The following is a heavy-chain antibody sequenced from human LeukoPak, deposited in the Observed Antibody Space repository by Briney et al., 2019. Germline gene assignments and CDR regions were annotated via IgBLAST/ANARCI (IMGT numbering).Heavy chain of an antibody. CDR3: ARGVNTYLWFGGDYMDV. Sequence: ASVKVSCKASGYTFTSYYMHWVRQAPGQGLEWMGIINPSGGSTSYAQKFQGRVTMTRDTSTSTVYMELSSLRSEDTAVYYCARGVNTYLWFGGDYMDVWGKGSTVTVSS. CDR1: GYTFTSYY. V-gene: IGHV1-46*01. CDR2: INPSGGST. J-gene: IGHJ6*03. D-gene: IGHD3-16*01.